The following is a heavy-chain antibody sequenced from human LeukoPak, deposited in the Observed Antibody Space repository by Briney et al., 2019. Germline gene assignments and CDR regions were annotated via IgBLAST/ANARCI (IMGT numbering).Heavy chain of an antibody. J-gene: IGHJ6*02. D-gene: IGHD3-10*01. CDR2: IYYSGSTNGST. CDR1: GGSVSSGSYY. CDR3: ARLWFGYYYYGMDV. V-gene: IGHV4-61*01. Sequence: SETLSLTCTVSGGSVSSGSYYWSWIRQPPGKGLEWIGYIYYSGSTNGSTNYNPSLKSRVTISVDKSKNQFSLKLSSVTAADTAVYYCARLWFGYYYYGMDVWGQGTTVTVSS.